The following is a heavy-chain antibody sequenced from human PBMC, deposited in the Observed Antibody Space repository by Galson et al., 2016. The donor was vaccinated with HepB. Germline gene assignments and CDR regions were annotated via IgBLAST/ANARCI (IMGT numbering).Heavy chain of an antibody. CDR1: GFTFHAYS. Sequence: SLRLSCAASGFTFHAYSMTWVRQAPGKGLEWVSSISADSSYISYAASLKGRFTISRDNSKNTLYLQMNSLRAEDTAVYYCAKDGGYYDFWSSYYWGFDYWGQGTLVTVSS. D-gene: IGHD3-3*01. CDR2: ISADSSYI. J-gene: IGHJ4*02. CDR3: AKDGGYYDFWSSYYWGFDY. V-gene: IGHV3-21*04.